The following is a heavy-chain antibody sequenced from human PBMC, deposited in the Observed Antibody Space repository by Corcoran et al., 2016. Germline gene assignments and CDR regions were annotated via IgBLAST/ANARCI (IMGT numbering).Heavy chain of an antibody. CDR2: IVPIFGIA. D-gene: IGHD3-10*01. CDR3: ARGLTYGSGTSY. J-gene: IGHJ4*02. Sequence: QVQLVQSGAEVKKPGSSVKVSCKASGGTFSSYAISWVRQAPGQGLEWVGGIVPIFGIANYAQRFQGRVTITADESTSTAYMELSSLRSEDTAVYYCARGLTYGSGTSYWGQGTLVTVSS. V-gene: IGHV1-69*01. CDR1: GGTFSSYA.